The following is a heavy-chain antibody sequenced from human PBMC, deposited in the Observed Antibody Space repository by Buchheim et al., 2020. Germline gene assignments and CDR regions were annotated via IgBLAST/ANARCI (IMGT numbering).Heavy chain of an antibody. J-gene: IGHJ4*02. V-gene: IGHV3-30*18. D-gene: IGHD3-3*01. CDR2: ISYDGSNK. CDR1: GFTFSSYG. Sequence: QVQLVESGGGVVQPGRSLRLSCAASGFTFSSYGMHWVRQAPGKGLEWVAVISYDGSNKYYADSVKGRFTISRDNSKNTLYLQMNILRAEDTAVYYCAKDWRNPGDYWGQGTL. CDR3: AKDWRNPGDY.